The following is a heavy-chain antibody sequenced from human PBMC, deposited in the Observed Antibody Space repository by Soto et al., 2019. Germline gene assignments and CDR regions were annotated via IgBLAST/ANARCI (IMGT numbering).Heavy chain of an antibody. V-gene: IGHV1-69*13. CDR2: FIPIFVSA. Sequence: SVKVSCKASGGTVSSYAITWVRQAPGKGLEWMGVFIPIFVSAHYAPKFQGRITITADESTSTAYMVLSGLTSEDTAIYYCARDVSSDTTGFRGYDLWGQGTLVTVSS. CDR1: GGTVSSYA. CDR3: ARDVSSDTTGFRGYDL. D-gene: IGHD3-10*01. J-gene: IGHJ4*02.